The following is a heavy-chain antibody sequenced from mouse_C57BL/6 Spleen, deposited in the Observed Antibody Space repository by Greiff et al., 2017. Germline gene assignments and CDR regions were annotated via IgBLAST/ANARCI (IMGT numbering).Heavy chain of an antibody. Sequence: VQLQQSGAELVRPGASVTLSCKASGYTFTDYEMHWVKQTPVHGLEWIGAIDPETGGTAYNQKFTGKAILTADKSSSTAYMELRSLTSEDAAVYCCTREYYGSSFFDYWGQGTTLTVSS. CDR2: IDPETGGT. J-gene: IGHJ2*01. CDR3: TREYYGSSFFDY. CDR1: GYTFTDYE. V-gene: IGHV1-15*01. D-gene: IGHD1-1*01.